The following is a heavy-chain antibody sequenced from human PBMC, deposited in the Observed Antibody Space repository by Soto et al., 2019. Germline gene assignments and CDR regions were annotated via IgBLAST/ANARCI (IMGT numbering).Heavy chain of an antibody. V-gene: IGHV1-69*13. Sequence: SVKVSCKASGGTFSSYAISWVRQAPGQGLEWMGGIIPIFGTANYAQKFQGRVTITADESTSTAYMELSSLRSEDTAVYYCARDRGQLLRRRDYYYGMDVWGQGTTVTVYS. CDR3: ARDRGQLLRRRDYYYGMDV. CDR2: IIPIFGTA. J-gene: IGHJ6*02. D-gene: IGHD2-2*01. CDR1: GGTFSSYA.